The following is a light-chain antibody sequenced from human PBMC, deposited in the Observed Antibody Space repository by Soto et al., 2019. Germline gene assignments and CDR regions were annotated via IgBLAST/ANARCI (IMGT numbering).Light chain of an antibody. Sequence: EIVLTQSPATLPSSPGERATLSCRASQSVSSYLAWYQPKPGQAPRLLVYDASNRATGIPARFSGSGSGTDFTLASSGQQSEDFPGYHCQQYNNWPRTFGQGTKVVIK. J-gene: IGKJ1*01. CDR3: QQYNNWPRT. CDR1: QSVSSY. CDR2: DAS. V-gene: IGKV3-11*01.